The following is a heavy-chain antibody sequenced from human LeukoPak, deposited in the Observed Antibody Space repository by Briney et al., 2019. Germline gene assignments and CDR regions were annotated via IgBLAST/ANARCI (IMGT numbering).Heavy chain of an antibody. CDR1: GVSISSSSYY. Sequence: EPSETLSLTCTVSGVSISSSSYYWGWIRQPPGKGLEWIGSIYYSGSTYYNPSLKSQVTISVDTSKNQFSLKLSSVTAADTAVYYCAREVPQPYYYGSGRRKPLDYWGQGTLVTVSS. V-gene: IGHV4-39*07. D-gene: IGHD3-10*01. J-gene: IGHJ4*02. CDR3: AREVPQPYYYGSGRRKPLDY. CDR2: IYYSGST.